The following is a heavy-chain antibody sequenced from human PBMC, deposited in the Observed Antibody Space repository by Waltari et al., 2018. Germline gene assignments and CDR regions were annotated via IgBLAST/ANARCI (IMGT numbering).Heavy chain of an antibody. V-gene: IGHV1-69*05. D-gene: IGHD3-16*01. J-gene: IGHJ6*04. CDR1: GGTFSSYY. CDR3: ARGTYEFAWGASWDV. CDR2: IITPIFAAP. Sequence: QVQLVQSGAEVRKPGSSVKVSCRASGGTFSSYYITWVRQAPGQGLEWMGGIITPIFAAPDYAQKFQGRLTITTDASTTTAYMELSSLTSEDTAVYYCARGTYEFAWGASWDVWGEGTTVTVSS.